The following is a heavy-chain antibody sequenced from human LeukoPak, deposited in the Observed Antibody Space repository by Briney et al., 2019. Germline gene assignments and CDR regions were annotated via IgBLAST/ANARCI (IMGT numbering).Heavy chain of an antibody. Sequence: GGSLRLSCTASTFVLSNYGMNWVRQAPGKGLEWVSAISGSGGSTYYADSVKGRFTISRDNSKNTLYLQMNSLRAEDTAVYYCAKDWTPYCGGDCYFDYWGQGTLVTVSS. CDR3: AKDWTPYCGGDCYFDY. D-gene: IGHD2-21*02. CDR2: ISGSGGST. V-gene: IGHV3-23*01. CDR1: TFVLSNYG. J-gene: IGHJ4*02.